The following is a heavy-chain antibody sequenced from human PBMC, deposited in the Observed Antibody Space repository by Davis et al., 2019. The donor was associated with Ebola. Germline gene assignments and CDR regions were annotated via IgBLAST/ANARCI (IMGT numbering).Heavy chain of an antibody. V-gene: IGHV3-11*04. CDR3: AKDVSSIAARQIYYYYGMDV. Sequence: PGGSLRLSCAASGFTFSDYYMSWIRQAPGKGLEWVSYISSSGSTIYYADSVKGRFTISRDNAKNSLYLQMNSLRAEDTAVYYCAKDVSSIAARQIYYYYGMDVWGQGTTVTVSS. CDR2: ISSSGSTI. CDR1: GFTFSDYY. J-gene: IGHJ6*02. D-gene: IGHD6-6*01.